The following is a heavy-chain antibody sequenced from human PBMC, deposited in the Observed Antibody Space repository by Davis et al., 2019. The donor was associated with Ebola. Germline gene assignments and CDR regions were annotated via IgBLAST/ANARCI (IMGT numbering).Heavy chain of an antibody. V-gene: IGHV1-69*13. J-gene: IGHJ6*02. CDR2: INPIFGTA. D-gene: IGHD6-13*01. CDR1: RGTFSSYA. Sequence: SSVPVTRLACRGTFSSYAISGVRQAPGQGLEWMGGINPIFGTANYAQKFQGRVTITADESTSTAYMELSSLRSEDTAVYYCASRAAAGVFYYYYGMDVWGQGTTVTVSS. CDR3: ASRAAAGVFYYYYGMDV.